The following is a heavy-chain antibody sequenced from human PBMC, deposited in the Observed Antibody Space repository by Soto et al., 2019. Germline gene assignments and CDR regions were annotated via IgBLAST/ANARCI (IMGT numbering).Heavy chain of an antibody. J-gene: IGHJ4*02. CDR1: GFTFSSHY. V-gene: IGHV3-7*01. CDR2: INRDGSEK. Sequence: EVQLVESGGGLVQPGGSLRLSCAASGFTFSSHYMAWVRQAPGKGLEWVANINRDGSEKNYVDSVKGRFTISRDNANNSLYLQMNSLRAEDTAVYYCARDGGVRRIDYWGQGTLVTVSS. D-gene: IGHD2-8*02. CDR3: ARDGGVRRIDY.